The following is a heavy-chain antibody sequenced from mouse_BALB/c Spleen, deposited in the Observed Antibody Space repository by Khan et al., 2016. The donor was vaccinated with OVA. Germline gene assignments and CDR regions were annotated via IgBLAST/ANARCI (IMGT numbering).Heavy chain of an antibody. CDR2: IYPPNGNT. CDR3: ARMSRK. CDR1: GLNINDYC. J-gene: IGHJ2*01. V-gene: IGHV14-3*02. Sequence: VQLQQSGAELVKSGATVKLSCTASGLNINDYCMNWLKQWPEQGLEWIGRIYPPNGNTNYDPKFKGKATLTADTSSNTAYLQLSSLTSEDTAVCKCARMSRKWGQGTTLTVSA.